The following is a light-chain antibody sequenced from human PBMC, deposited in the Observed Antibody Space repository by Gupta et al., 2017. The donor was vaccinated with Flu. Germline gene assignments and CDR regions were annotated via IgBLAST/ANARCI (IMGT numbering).Light chain of an antibody. CDR2: QAS. Sequence: DIKMTQSPSTLSAYVGDRVTINCRASQSINDWLAWYQQKPGKAPKLLIYQASNLESWVPSRFSGSGSGTEFALTISSLQPDDFATYYCQQYIIYPQPFGQGTRVEVK. CDR1: QSINDW. J-gene: IGKJ1*01. V-gene: IGKV1-5*03. CDR3: QQYIIYPQP.